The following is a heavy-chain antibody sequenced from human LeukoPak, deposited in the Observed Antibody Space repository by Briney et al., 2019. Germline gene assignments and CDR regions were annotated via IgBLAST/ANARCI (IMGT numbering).Heavy chain of an antibody. CDR1: GFTMRNHW. J-gene: IGHJ4*02. CDR2: ISKDGNDK. Sequence: GGSLRLSCAASGFTMRNHWMSWVRQAPGKGLEWVAVISKDGNDKYYADSVKGRCTISRDNSRNTLYLQVNSLRAEDTAVYYCARDLVRGGQGTLVTVSS. CDR3: ARDLVR. D-gene: IGHD2-8*01. V-gene: IGHV3-30*03.